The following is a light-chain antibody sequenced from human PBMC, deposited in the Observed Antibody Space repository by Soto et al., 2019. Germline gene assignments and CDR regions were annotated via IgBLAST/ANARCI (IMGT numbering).Light chain of an antibody. Sequence: IQLTQSPSSLSASVGDRVTITCRASQDISRYLAWYQQKPGKAPKLLIHAISRLQSGVPSRFSGSGSGTDFTLAINSLQPEDFATYYCQQLNNYPLTFGGGTKVEIK. J-gene: IGKJ4*01. CDR3: QQLNNYPLT. V-gene: IGKV1-9*01. CDR2: AIS. CDR1: QDISRY.